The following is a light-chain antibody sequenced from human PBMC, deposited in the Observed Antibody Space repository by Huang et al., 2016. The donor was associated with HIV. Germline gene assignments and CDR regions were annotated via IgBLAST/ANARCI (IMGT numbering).Light chain of an antibody. J-gene: IGKJ2*01. CDR3: QQSYTTPQMYT. V-gene: IGKV1-39*01. Sequence: DIQMTQSPSSLSASVGDRVTITCRASQNIANYLNWYQQKPGKAPKVLIYATSTLQRGVPSRFSGSGSGTDFTLTITSLQPDDFATYYCQQSYTTPQMYTFGQG. CDR1: QNIANY. CDR2: ATS.